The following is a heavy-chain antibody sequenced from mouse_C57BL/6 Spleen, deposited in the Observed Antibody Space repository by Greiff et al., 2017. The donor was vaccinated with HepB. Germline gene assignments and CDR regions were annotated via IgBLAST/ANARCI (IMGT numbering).Heavy chain of an antibody. CDR1: GFNIKDDY. D-gene: IGHD1-1*01. V-gene: IGHV14-4*01. Sequence: VQLQQSGAELVRPGASVKLSCTASGFNIKDDYMHWVKQRPEQGLEWIGWIDPENGDTEYASKFQGKATITAEPSSNTAYLQLSSLTSEDTAVYYCTTGITTVVEIDYWGQGTTLTVSS. J-gene: IGHJ2*01. CDR2: IDPENGDT. CDR3: TTGITTVVEIDY.